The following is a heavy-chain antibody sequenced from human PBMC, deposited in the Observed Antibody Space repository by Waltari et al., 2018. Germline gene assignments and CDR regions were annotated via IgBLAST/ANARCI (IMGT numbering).Heavy chain of an antibody. D-gene: IGHD5-12*01. CDR3: ARPSGNAFDI. Sequence: QVQLRESGPGLVKSSETLPLTCPVSGGSIVSESYYWSWIRQPPGKGLEWIGYIYYDGTPTYNPSLKSRVTISHDTSKNQFSLRLSAMTAADTAVYYCARPSGNAFDIWGRGTMITVSS. V-gene: IGHV4-61*01. J-gene: IGHJ3*02. CDR2: IYYDGTP. CDR1: GGSIVSESYY.